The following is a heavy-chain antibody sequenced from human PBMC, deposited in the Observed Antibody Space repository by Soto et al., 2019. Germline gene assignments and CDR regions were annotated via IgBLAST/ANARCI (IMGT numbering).Heavy chain of an antibody. V-gene: IGHV1-24*01. J-gene: IGHJ4*02. CDR2: FDPEDGET. D-gene: IGHD3-10*01. Sequence: ASVKVSCKVSGYTLTELSMHWVRQAPGKGVEWMGGFDPEDGETIYAQKFQGRVTMTEDTSTDTAYMELSSLRSEYTAVYYCATSGSMLNYYGSGSYYGYKYYFDYWGQGTLVTSPQ. CDR1: GYTLTELS. CDR3: ATSGSMLNYYGSGSYYGYKYYFDY.